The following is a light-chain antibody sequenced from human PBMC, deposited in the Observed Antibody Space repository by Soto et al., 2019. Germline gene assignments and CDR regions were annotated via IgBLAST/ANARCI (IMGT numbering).Light chain of an antibody. Sequence: QSVLTQPPSASGTPGQRVTSSCSGSSSNIGRYSVNWYRQLPGTAPKLLIHSDNRRPSGVPDGFSGSKSGTSASLAISGLQSDDEAEYYCAVWDDSLNGVLFGGGTNLTVL. CDR2: SDN. CDR1: SSNIGRYS. V-gene: IGLV1-44*01. J-gene: IGLJ2*01. CDR3: AVWDDSLNGVL.